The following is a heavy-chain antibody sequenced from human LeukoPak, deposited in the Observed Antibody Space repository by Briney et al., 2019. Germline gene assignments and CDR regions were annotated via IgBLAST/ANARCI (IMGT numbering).Heavy chain of an antibody. J-gene: IGHJ4*02. D-gene: IGHD3-10*01. CDR3: ARDSHFVVRGVIGVAAGLDY. CDR1: GYTFTGYY. V-gene: IGHV1-2*02. CDR2: INPDSGGT. Sequence: ASVKVSCKASGYTFTGYYMHWVRQAPGQGLEWMGWINPDSGGTNYAQKFQGRVTMTRDTSISTAYMELSRLRSDDTAVYYCARDSHFVVRGVIGVAAGLDYWGQGTLVTASS.